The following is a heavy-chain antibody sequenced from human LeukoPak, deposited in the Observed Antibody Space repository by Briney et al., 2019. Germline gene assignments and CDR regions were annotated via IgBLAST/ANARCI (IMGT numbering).Heavy chain of an antibody. CDR3: ARRPHHDFWSGYYHIGLYFDY. CDR2: IIPIFGTA. Sequence: ASVKVSCKASGGTFSSYAISWVRQAPGQGLEWMGGIIPIFGTANYAQKFQGRVTITTDESTSTAYMELSSLRSEDTAVYYCARRPHHDFWSGYYHIGLYFDYWGQGTLVTVSS. CDR1: GGTFSSYA. J-gene: IGHJ4*02. V-gene: IGHV1-69*05. D-gene: IGHD3-3*01.